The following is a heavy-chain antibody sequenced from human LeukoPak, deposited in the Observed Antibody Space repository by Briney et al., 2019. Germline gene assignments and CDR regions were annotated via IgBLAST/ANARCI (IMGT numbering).Heavy chain of an antibody. J-gene: IGHJ4*02. CDR3: AKDDDGSGSYPYFHY. CDR2: ISGSDRST. V-gene: IGHV3-23*01. CDR1: GFTFSSYA. D-gene: IGHD3-10*01. Sequence: GGSLCLSCAASGFTFSSYAMSWVRQAPGKGLEWVSAISGSDRSTYYADSVKGRFTISRDNSKNTLYMQMNSLRAEDTAVYYCAKDDDGSGSYPYFHYWGEGTLVTVSS.